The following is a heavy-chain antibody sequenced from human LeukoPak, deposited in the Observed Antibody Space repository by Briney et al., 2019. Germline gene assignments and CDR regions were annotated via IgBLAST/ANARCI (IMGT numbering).Heavy chain of an antibody. CDR1: GGTFSSYA. CDR3: ARGDGYNYHAFDI. Sequence: SVKVSCKASGGTFSSYAISWVRQAPGQGLEWMGGIIPIFGTANYAQKFQGRVTITADESTSTAYMELSGLRSEDTAVYYCARGDGYNYHAFDIWGQGTMVTVSS. J-gene: IGHJ3*02. V-gene: IGHV1-69*01. CDR2: IIPIFGTA. D-gene: IGHD5-24*01.